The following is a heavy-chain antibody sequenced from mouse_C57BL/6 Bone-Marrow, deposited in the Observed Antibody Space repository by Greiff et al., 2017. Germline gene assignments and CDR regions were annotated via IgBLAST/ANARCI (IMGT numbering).Heavy chain of an antibody. J-gene: IGHJ2*01. CDR3: ARYHYGTLYYFDY. V-gene: IGHV1-53*01. Sequence: QVQLKQPGTELVKPGASVKLSCKASGYTFTSYWMHWVKQRPGQGLEWIGNINPSNGGTNYNEKFKSKATLTVDKSSSTAYMQLSSLTSEDSAVYYCARYHYGTLYYFDYWGQGTTRTVSS. D-gene: IGHD1-1*01. CDR1: GYTFTSYW. CDR2: INPSNGGT.